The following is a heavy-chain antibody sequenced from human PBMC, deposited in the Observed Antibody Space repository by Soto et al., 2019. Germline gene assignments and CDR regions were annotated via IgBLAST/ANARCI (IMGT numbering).Heavy chain of an antibody. CDR3: ARAMIVESPLDD. V-gene: IGHV4-59*01. J-gene: IGHJ4*02. Sequence: SETLSLTCTVSGGSISSYYWSWIRQPPGKGLEWIGYIYYSGSTNYNPSLKSRVTISVDTSKNQFSLKLSSVTAADTAVYYCARAMIVESPLDDWGQGTLVTVSS. CDR2: IYYSGST. CDR1: GGSISSYY. D-gene: IGHD3-22*01.